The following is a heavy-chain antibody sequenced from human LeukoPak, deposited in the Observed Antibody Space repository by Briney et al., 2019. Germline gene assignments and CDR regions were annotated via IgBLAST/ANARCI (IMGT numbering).Heavy chain of an antibody. V-gene: IGHV3-30-3*01. J-gene: IGHJ3*02. CDR2: LSNDGSIK. CDR3: ARELTIFGVIIQRYDTFDI. CDR1: GFTFSAYT. Sequence: GGSLRLSCAASGFTFSAYTIHWVRQAPGKGLKWVAVLSNDGSIKKYANSVKGRFTISRDNSKNTLFLQMDSLRAEDTALYYCARELTIFGVIIQRYDTFDIWGQGTMVTVSS. D-gene: IGHD3-3*01.